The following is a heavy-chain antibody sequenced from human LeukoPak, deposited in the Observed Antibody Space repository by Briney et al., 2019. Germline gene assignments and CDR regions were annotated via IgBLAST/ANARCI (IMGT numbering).Heavy chain of an antibody. J-gene: IGHJ6*03. Sequence: PGRSLRLSCAASGFTFSSYGMHWVRQAPGKGLEWVAFIRFDGSYNSYSDSVKGRFTISRDNSKNTLYLQMNSLRAEDTAVYYCAKVRLGYCSGGSCSRGGTSMDVWGRGTTVTISS. V-gene: IGHV3-30*02. CDR2: IRFDGSYN. CDR1: GFTFSSYG. CDR3: AKVRLGYCSGGSCSRGGTSMDV. D-gene: IGHD2-15*01.